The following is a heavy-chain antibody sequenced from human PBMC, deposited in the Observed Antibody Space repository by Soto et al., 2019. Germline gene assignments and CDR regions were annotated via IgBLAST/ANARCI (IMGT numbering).Heavy chain of an antibody. D-gene: IGHD2-21*02. CDR3: AGDDVVTRQFDP. Sequence: SETLSLTCTVSGGSVSSGSYYWSWIRQPPGKGLEWIGYIYYSGSTNYNPSLKSRVTISVDTSKNQFSLKLSSVTAAGTAVYDCAGDDVVTRQFDPWGQGTLVTVSS. CDR2: IYYSGST. CDR1: GGSVSSGSYY. V-gene: IGHV4-61*01. J-gene: IGHJ5*02.